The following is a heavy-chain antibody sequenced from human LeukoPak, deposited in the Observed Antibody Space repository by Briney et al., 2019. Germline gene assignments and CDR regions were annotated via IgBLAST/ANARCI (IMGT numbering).Heavy chain of an antibody. CDR2: LYTSGST. CDR3: ARGGSSGYYYG. D-gene: IGHD3-22*01. CDR1: GGSISSYY. Sequence: SETLSLTCTVSGGSISSYYWIWIRQPAGKGLEWIGRLYTSGSTNYNPSLKSRVTMSVDTSKNQFSLKLTSMTAADTAVYYCARGGSSGYYYGWGQGNLVTVSS. V-gene: IGHV4-4*07. J-gene: IGHJ4*02.